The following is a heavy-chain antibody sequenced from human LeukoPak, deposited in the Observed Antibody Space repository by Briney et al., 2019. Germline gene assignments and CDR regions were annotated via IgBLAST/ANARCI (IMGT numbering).Heavy chain of an antibody. Sequence: ASVKVSCKASGYTFTSYAVNWVRQAPGQGLEWMGWINTNTGNPTYAQGFTGRFVFSLDTSVSTAYLQISSLKAEDTAVYYCARVVGCGGDCYSGISDYWGQGTLVTVSS. D-gene: IGHD2-21*02. J-gene: IGHJ4*02. CDR3: ARVVGCGGDCYSGISDY. CDR2: INTNTGNP. V-gene: IGHV7-4-1*02. CDR1: GYTFTSYA.